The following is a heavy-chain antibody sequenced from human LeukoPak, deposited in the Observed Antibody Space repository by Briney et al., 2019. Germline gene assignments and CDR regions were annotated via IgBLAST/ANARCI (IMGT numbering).Heavy chain of an antibody. CDR1: GGSISSSSYY. CDR2: IYSSGTT. CDR3: AKYDFRTTSPGSWFDP. D-gene: IGHD3-3*01. J-gene: IGHJ5*02. Sequence: SETLSLTCTVSGGSISSSSYYWGWIRQPPGKGLEWIGYIYSSGTTNYNPSLKSRVTISVDTSKNQFSLKLSSVTAADTAVYYCAKYDFRTTSPGSWFDPWGQGTLVTVSS. V-gene: IGHV4-61*05.